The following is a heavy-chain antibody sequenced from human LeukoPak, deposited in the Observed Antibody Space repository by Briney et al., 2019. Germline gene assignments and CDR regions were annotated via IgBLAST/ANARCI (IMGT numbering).Heavy chain of an antibody. CDR2: IYHSGST. CDR3: ARGVSYDSSGYPVKYFDY. D-gene: IGHD3-22*01. CDR1: GGSISSSNW. J-gene: IGHJ4*02. V-gene: IGHV4-4*02. Sequence: SETLSLTCAVSGGSISSSNWWSWVRQPPGKGLEWIGEIYHSGSTNYNPSLKSRVTISVDKSKNQFSLKLSSVTAADTAVYYCARGVSYDSSGYPVKYFDYWGRGTLVTVSS.